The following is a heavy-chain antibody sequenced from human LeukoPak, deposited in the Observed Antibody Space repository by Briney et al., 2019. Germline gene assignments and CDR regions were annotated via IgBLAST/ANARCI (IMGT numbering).Heavy chain of an antibody. CDR3: ASLEMVTISYFDY. CDR2: IIPIFGTA. CDR1: GGTFSSYA. J-gene: IGHJ4*02. D-gene: IGHD5-24*01. V-gene: IGHV1-69*05. Sequence: SVKVYCKASGGTFSSYAISWVRQAPGQGLEWMGGIIPIFGTANYAQKFQGRVTITTDESTSTAYMELSSLRSEDTAVYYCASLEMVTISYFDYWGQGTLVTVSS.